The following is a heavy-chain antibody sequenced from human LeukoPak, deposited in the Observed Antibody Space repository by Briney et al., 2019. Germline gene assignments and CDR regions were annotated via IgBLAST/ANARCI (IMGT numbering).Heavy chain of an antibody. V-gene: IGHV1-69*06. CDR2: IIPIFGTA. J-gene: IGHJ6*03. CDR1: GYTFTGYY. D-gene: IGHD1-1*01. Sequence: ASVKVSCKASGYTFTGYYMHWVRQAPGQGLEWMGGIIPIFGTANYAQKFQGRVTITADKSTSTAYMELSSLRSEDTAVYYCARAGDWNDVSYYYYMDVWGKGTTVTVSS. CDR3: ARAGDWNDVSYYYYMDV.